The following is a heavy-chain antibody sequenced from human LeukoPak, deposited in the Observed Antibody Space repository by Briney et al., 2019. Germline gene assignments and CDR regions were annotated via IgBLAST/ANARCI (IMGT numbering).Heavy chain of an antibody. D-gene: IGHD3-22*01. CDR3: AKAQVPDYYDSSGYFDY. Sequence: SGGSLRLSCAASGFTFSSYGMHWVRQAPGKGLEWVSAVSGSGGSTYYADSVKGRFTISRDNSKNTLYLQMNSLRAEDTAVYYCAKAQVPDYYDSSGYFDYWGQGTLVTVSS. J-gene: IGHJ4*02. CDR1: GFTFSSYG. V-gene: IGHV3-23*01. CDR2: VSGSGGST.